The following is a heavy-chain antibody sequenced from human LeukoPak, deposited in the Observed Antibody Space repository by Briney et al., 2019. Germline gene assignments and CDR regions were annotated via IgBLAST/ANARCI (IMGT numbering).Heavy chain of an antibody. CDR1: GDTFSSYT. V-gene: IGHV1-69*02. Sequence: GSSVKVSCKASGDTFSSYTISWVRQAPGQGLEWMGRIIPILGIANYAQKFQGRVTITADESTSTAYMELSSLRSEDTAVYYCASYCSSTSCRTRPGYYMDVWGKGTTVTVSS. CDR3: ASYCSSTSCRTRPGYYMDV. J-gene: IGHJ6*03. CDR2: IIPILGIA. D-gene: IGHD2-2*01.